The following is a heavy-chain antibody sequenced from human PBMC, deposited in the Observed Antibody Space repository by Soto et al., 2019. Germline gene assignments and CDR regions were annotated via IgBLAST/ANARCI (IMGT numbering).Heavy chain of an antibody. Sequence: SSETLSLTCTVSGGSISGYYWSWIRQRPGKGLEWIGDIYYSGSTNYSPSLKSRVTISIDMSNNQFSLRLKSVTAADTAVFYCARVSRDCYNPRPDYFAYWGQGTLVPVSS. V-gene: IGHV4-59*01. CDR2: IYYSGST. J-gene: IGHJ4*02. CDR1: GGSISGYY. CDR3: ARVSRDCYNPRPDYFAY. D-gene: IGHD2-21*01.